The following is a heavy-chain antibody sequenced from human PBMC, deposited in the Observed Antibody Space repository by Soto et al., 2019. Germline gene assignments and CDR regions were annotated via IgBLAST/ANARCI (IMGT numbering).Heavy chain of an antibody. V-gene: IGHV3-48*01. Sequence: EVQLVESGGGLLQPGGSLRLFCVVSGFNFRSESRTWVRQAAGKGPEWVSYINSGRSGIRYADPVKGRFTVFRDNDRDSLYLQMNALRAEDSAVYYCARGVGTSLFFLWGQGTLVTVSS. CDR2: INSGRSGI. J-gene: IGHJ4*02. D-gene: IGHD2-2*01. CDR3: ARGVGTSLFFL. CDR1: GFNFRSES.